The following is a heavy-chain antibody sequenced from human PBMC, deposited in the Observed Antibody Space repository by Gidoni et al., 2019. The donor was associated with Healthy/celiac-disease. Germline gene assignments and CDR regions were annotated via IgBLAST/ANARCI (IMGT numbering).Heavy chain of an antibody. CDR2: IYSGGST. J-gene: IGHJ1*01. D-gene: IGHD3-16*02. CDR1: GFTVSSNY. CDR3: ARGADYDYIWGSYPQGG. Sequence: EVQLVASGGGLVQPGGSLRLSCAASGFTVSSNYMSWVRQAPGKGLEWVSVIYSGGSTYYADSVKGRFTISRDNSKNTLYLQMNSLRAEDTAVYYCARGADYDYIWGSYPQGGWGQGTLVTVSS. V-gene: IGHV3-66*01.